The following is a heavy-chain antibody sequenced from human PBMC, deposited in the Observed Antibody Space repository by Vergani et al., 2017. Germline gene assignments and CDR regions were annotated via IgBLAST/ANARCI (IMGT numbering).Heavy chain of an antibody. D-gene: IGHD2-2*01. Sequence: EVQLVESGGGLVQPGGSLRLSCAASGFTFSSYWMHWVRQAPGKGLVWVSRINSDGSSTSYADSVKGPFTISRDNAKNTLYLQMNSLRAEDTAVYYCARGLLQCSSTSCYYYWGQGTLVTVSS. J-gene: IGHJ4*02. CDR3: ARGLLQCSSTSCYYY. V-gene: IGHV3-74*01. CDR1: GFTFSSYW. CDR2: INSDGSST.